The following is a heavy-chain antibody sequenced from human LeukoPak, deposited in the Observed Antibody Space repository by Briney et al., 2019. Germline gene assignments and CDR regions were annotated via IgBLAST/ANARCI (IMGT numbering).Heavy chain of an antibody. CDR3: ARAPPYYGSGSYSDY. Sequence: ASVKVSCKASGGTFSSYAISWVRQAPGQGLEWMGGIIPIFGTANYAQKFQGRVTITADESTSTAYMELSSLRSEDTAVYYCARAPPYYGSGSYSDYWGQGTLVTVSS. D-gene: IGHD3-10*01. J-gene: IGHJ4*02. CDR1: GGTFSSYA. V-gene: IGHV1-69*13. CDR2: IIPIFGTA.